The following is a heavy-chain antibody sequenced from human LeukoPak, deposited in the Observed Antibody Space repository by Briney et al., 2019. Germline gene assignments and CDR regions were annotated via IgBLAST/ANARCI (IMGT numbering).Heavy chain of an antibody. CDR3: ARVRDGYSYSNFDN. Sequence: ASVKVSFKSSGYTFTGYYIHWVRQATGQGLGGMGMINPSGGNTNYAQQFQGRFTITMDTSTSTVYMDLSSLRSDNTAMYYCARVRDGYSYSNFDNWGQGTLVTVSS. CDR1: GYTFTGYY. J-gene: IGHJ4*02. D-gene: IGHD5-18*01. V-gene: IGHV1-46*01. CDR2: INPSGGNT.